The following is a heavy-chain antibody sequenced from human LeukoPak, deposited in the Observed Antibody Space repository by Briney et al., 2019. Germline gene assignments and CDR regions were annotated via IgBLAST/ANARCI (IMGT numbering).Heavy chain of an antibody. Sequence: QTGGSLRLSCAASGFTFSSYSMIWVRQAPGEGLEWVSYISSSSSTIYYADSVKGRFTISRDNAKNSLYLQMNSLRAEDTAVYYCARFYGSGSYRALDVWGQGTTVTVSS. D-gene: IGHD3-10*01. CDR1: GFTFSSYS. V-gene: IGHV3-48*04. CDR2: ISSSSSTI. J-gene: IGHJ6*02. CDR3: ARFYGSGSYRALDV.